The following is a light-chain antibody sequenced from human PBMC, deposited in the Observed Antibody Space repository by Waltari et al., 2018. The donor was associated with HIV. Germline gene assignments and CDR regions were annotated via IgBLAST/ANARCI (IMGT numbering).Light chain of an antibody. CDR2: NGN. V-gene: IGKV1-39*01. CDR3: QQSYSTLWT. CDR1: QSISTY. Sequence: DIQMTQPQSSLSASVGDRVPISCRASQSISTYLNWYQQKPGRAPKLLIYNGNILQGGVPSRFSGSGSGTDFTLSISSLQPEDFGTYYCQQSYSTLWTFGPGTKV. J-gene: IGKJ1*01.